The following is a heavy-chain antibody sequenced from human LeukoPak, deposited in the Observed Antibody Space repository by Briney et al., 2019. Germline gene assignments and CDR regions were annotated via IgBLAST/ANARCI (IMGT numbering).Heavy chain of an antibody. Sequence: GGSLRLSCAASGFSDSSSAIHWVRQAPGKGLDWLAFIQYDGRNKYYADSVKGRFTMSRDNSKNTLTMFLQMNSLRVEDTAVYYCAKGDDYALDYWGQGTLVTVSS. V-gene: IGHV3-30*02. J-gene: IGHJ4*02. CDR2: IQYDGRNK. D-gene: IGHD4-17*01. CDR1: GFSDSSSA. CDR3: AKGDDYALDY.